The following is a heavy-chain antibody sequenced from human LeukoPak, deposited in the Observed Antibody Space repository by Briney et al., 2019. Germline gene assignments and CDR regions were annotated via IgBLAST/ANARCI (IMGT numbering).Heavy chain of an antibody. CDR1: GGSFSGYY. Sequence: SETLSLTCAVYGGSFSGYYWTWIRQPPGKGLEWIGEINHSGNTNYNPSLKSRITISVDTSKNQFSLRLGSVTAADTAVYYCARGRIFRGSDYWGQGTLVTVSS. CDR2: INHSGNT. V-gene: IGHV4-34*01. J-gene: IGHJ4*02. CDR3: ARGRIFRGSDY. D-gene: IGHD2/OR15-2a*01.